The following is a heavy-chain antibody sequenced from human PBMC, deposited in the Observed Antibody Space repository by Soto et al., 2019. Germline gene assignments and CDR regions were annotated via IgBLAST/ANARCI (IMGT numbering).Heavy chain of an antibody. D-gene: IGHD2-15*01. CDR3: AKDQGAKSCRVGPNY. Sequence: GGSLRLSCAASGFTFSSYGMHWVRQAPGKGLEWVAVISYDGSNKYYADSVKGRFTISRDNSKNTLYLQMNSLRAEDTAVYYCAKDQGAKSCRVGPNYRGQGTRVTVSS. V-gene: IGHV3-30*18. CDR1: GFTFSSYG. CDR2: ISYDGSNK. J-gene: IGHJ4*02.